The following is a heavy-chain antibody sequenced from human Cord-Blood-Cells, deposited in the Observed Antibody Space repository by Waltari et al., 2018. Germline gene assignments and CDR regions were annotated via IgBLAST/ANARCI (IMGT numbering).Heavy chain of an antibody. CDR3: AREGYSSGWYVY. J-gene: IGHJ4*02. V-gene: IGHV3-21*01. D-gene: IGHD6-19*01. Sequence: EVQLVESGGGLVKPGGSLRLSCAAPGFTFSSYSMNWVRQAPGKGLEWVSSISSSSSYIYYADSVKGRFTISRDNAKNSLYLQMNSLRAEDTAVYYCAREGYSSGWYVYWGQGTLVTVSS. CDR1: GFTFSSYS. CDR2: ISSSSSYI.